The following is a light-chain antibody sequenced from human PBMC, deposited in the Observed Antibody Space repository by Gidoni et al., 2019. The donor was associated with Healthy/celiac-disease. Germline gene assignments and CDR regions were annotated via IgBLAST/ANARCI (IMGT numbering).Light chain of an antibody. CDR1: QSISSY. CDR2: AAS. CDR3: QQSYSTPLT. Sequence: DIQMTQSPSSLSASVGDRVTITCRASQSISSYLNWYQHKPGKAPKLLIYAASSLQSGVPISSLQPEDFATYYCQQSYSTPLTFGPGTKVDIK. V-gene: IGKV1-39*01. J-gene: IGKJ3*01.